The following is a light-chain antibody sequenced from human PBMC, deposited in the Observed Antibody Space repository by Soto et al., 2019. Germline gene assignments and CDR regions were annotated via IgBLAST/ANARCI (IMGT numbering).Light chain of an antibody. V-gene: IGLV2-14*03. CDR1: SSDVCRYNY. Sequence: QSVLTQPASVSGSPGQSITISCTGTSSDVCRYNYVSWYQQHPGKAPKLMIYDVNTRPSGVSNRFSGSKSGNTASLTISGLQAEDEADYYCSSFTASTTQVFGPGTKLTVL. J-gene: IGLJ1*01. CDR2: DVN. CDR3: SSFTASTTQV.